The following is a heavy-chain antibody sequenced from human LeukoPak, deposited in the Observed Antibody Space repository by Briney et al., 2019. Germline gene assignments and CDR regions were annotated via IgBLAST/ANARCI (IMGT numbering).Heavy chain of an antibody. J-gene: IGHJ4*02. D-gene: IGHD1-26*01. CDR2: ISGSGDNT. CDR3: AKDGGPSSSGSQFFNY. Sequence: GGSLRLSCAASGFTFGSYAMSWVRQVLGKGLEWVSVISGSGDNTYYADSVKGRFTISRDNSKNTLYLQMDSLRVEDTAVYYCAKDGGPSSSGSQFFNYWGQGALVTVSS. V-gene: IGHV3-23*01. CDR1: GFTFGSYA.